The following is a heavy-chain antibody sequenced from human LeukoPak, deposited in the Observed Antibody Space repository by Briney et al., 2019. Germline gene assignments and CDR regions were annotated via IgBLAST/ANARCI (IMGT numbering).Heavy chain of an antibody. V-gene: IGHV3-53*05. CDR3: VKGGVVTTRALDY. CDR2: IYSGGST. J-gene: IGHJ4*02. D-gene: IGHD4-23*01. CDR1: GFTVGTKY. Sequence: GGSLRLSYAASGFTVGTKYMSWVRQAPGKGLEWVSIIYSGGSTYYADSVKGRFTISRDNSKNTLYLQMRSLRAEDTAVYYCVKGGVVTTRALDYWGQETLVTVSS.